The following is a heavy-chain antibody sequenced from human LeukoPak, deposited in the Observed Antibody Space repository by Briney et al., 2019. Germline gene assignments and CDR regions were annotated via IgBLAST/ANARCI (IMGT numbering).Heavy chain of an antibody. V-gene: IGHV6-1*01. CDR2: TYYRSKWYN. J-gene: IGHJ4*02. CDR1: GDRVSSNSAA. CDR3: AKGRNWGESGFDD. Sequence: SQTLSLTCAISGDRVSSNSAAWNWIRQSPSKGLEWLGRTYYRSKWYNDYALFVKSRITINPNTSKNQFSLQLNSVTPEDTAVYYCAKGRNWGESGFDDWGQGTLVTVSS. D-gene: IGHD7-27*01.